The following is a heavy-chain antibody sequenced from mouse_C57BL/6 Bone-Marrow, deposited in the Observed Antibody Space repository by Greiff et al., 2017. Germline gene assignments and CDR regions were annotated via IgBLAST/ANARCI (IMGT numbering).Heavy chain of an antibody. CDR3: ARAEIYYDYDWYFDV. V-gene: IGHV1-63*01. D-gene: IGHD2-4*01. J-gene: IGHJ1*03. CDR2: IYPGGGYT. CDR1: GYTFTNYW. Sequence: QVQLQQSGAELVRPGTSVKMSCKASGYTFTNYWIGWAKQRPGHGLAWIGDIYPGGGYTNYNEKFKGKATLTADKSSSTAYMQFSSLTSEDSAIYYCARAEIYYDYDWYFDVWGTGTTVTVSS.